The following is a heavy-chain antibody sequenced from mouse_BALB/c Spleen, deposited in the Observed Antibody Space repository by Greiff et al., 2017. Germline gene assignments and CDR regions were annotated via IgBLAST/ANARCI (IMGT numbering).Heavy chain of an antibody. CDR1: GYSITSGYY. V-gene: IGHV3-6*02. Sequence: VQLKESGPGLVKPSQSLSLTCSVTGYSITSGYYWNWIRQFPGNKLEWMGYISYDGSNNYNPSLKNRISITRDTSKNQFFLKLNSVTPEDTATYYCARRSNWDVWDRGTLVAVSA. CDR3: ARRSNWDV. CDR2: ISYDGSN. D-gene: IGHD4-1*01. J-gene: IGHJ3*01.